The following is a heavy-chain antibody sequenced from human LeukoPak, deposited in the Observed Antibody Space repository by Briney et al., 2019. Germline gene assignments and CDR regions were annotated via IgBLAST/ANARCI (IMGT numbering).Heavy chain of an antibody. CDR2: MYSGGST. CDR1: GFSVQSYY. D-gene: IGHD3-3*02. V-gene: IGHV3-66*01. Sequence: GGSLRLSCAASGFSVQSYYMSWVRQAPGKGLEWVSVMYSGGSTYYADSVMGRFTISRDISKNTVDLQMNSLRVEDTAVYYCASVLTLGGQGTPVTVSS. CDR3: ASVLTL. J-gene: IGHJ4*02.